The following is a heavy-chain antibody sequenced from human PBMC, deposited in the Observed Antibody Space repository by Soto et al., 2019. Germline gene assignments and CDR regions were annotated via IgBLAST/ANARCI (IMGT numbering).Heavy chain of an antibody. Sequence: EVQLLESGGGLVQPGGSLRLSCAASGVTFSSYAMSWVPQAPGKGLEWVSAISGSGANTYYADSVKGRFTISRDNSKKTLYLQMNSLRAEDSAMYYCVRERSGYSSADSWGQGTLVTVSS. V-gene: IGHV3-23*01. CDR1: GVTFSSYA. CDR3: VRERSGYSSADS. CDR2: ISGSGANT. D-gene: IGHD5-18*01. J-gene: IGHJ4*02.